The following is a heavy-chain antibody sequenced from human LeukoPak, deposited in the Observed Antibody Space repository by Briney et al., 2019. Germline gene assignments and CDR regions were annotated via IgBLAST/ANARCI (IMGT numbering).Heavy chain of an antibody. Sequence: GGSLRLSCSASRFTFSSYTMNWFRQAPGKGLEWVSSIDPSSTYIYYADSVKGRFTISRDNAVNSLYLQMNSLRAEDTAMYYCARDSRMNYYASWGRGTLVTVSS. J-gene: IGHJ5*02. V-gene: IGHV3-21*01. CDR1: RFTFSSYT. CDR2: IDPSSTYI. CDR3: ARDSRMNYYAS. D-gene: IGHD3-3*01.